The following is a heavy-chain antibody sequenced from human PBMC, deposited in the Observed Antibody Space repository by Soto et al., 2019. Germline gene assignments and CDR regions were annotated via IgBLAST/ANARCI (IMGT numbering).Heavy chain of an antibody. CDR3: GGDRYFQY. CDR2: ISGSGSNM. CDR1: GFTFSNFG. J-gene: IGHJ1*01. Sequence: PGGSLRLSCAASGFTFSNFGMNWVRQAPGKGLEWVSAISGSGSNMYYADSVKGRFTISRDKARNSLFLQMNGLRAEDTAVYYCGGDRYFQYWDQGTLVTVSS. V-gene: IGHV3-21*01. D-gene: IGHD2-21*02.